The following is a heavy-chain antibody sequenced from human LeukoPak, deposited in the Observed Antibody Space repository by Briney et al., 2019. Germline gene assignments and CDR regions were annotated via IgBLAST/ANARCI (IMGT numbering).Heavy chain of an antibody. Sequence: ASVKVSCKASGGTFSSYAISWVRQAPGQGLEWMGGIIPIFGTANYAQKFQGRVTITTDESTSTAYMELRSLRSDDTAVYYCAREAAGTFDYWGQGTLVTVSS. CDR2: IIPIFGTA. CDR1: GGTFSSYA. D-gene: IGHD6-13*01. CDR3: AREAAGTFDY. V-gene: IGHV1-69*05. J-gene: IGHJ4*02.